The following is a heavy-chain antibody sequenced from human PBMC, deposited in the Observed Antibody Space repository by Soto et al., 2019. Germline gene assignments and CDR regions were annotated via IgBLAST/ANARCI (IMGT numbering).Heavy chain of an antibody. V-gene: IGHV3-23*01. CDR2: ISGSGGSA. Sequence: GGSLRLSCAASGFTFSSYAMSWVRQAPGKGLEWVSAISGSGGSAYYADSVKGRFTISRDNSKNTLYLQMNSLRAEDTAVYYCAEGGEVPAAMSGNWFDPWGQGTLVTVSS. D-gene: IGHD2-2*01. CDR1: GFTFSSYA. CDR3: AEGGEVPAAMSGNWFDP. J-gene: IGHJ5*02.